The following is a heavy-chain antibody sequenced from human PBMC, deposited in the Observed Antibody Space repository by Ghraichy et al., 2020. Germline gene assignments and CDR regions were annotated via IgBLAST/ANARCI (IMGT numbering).Heavy chain of an antibody. CDR1: GGSFSGYY. V-gene: IGHV4-34*01. CDR3: ARYGSGSYYYYYYMDV. D-gene: IGHD3-10*01. J-gene: IGHJ6*03. CDR2: INHGGST. Sequence: SETLSLTCAVYGGSFSGYYWSWIRQPPGKGLEWIGEINHGGSTNYNPSLKSRVTISVDTSKNQFSLKLSSVTAADTAVYYCARYGSGSYYYYYYMDVWGKGNTVTGSS.